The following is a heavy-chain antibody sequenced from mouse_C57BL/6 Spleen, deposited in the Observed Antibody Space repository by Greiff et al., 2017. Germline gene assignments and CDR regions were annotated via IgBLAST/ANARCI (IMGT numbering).Heavy chain of an antibody. CDR3: ARQSGYYSRDYAMDY. CDR1: GFTFSSYT. V-gene: IGHV5-9*01. CDR2: ISGGGGNS. Sequence: EVKLVESGGGLVKPGGSLKLSCAASGFTFSSYTMSWVRQTPEKRLEWVATISGGGGNSSSPDSVKGRFTISRDNAKNTLYLQMSSLRSEDTALYYCARQSGYYSRDYAMDYWGQGTSVTVSS. J-gene: IGHJ4*01. D-gene: IGHD1-1*01.